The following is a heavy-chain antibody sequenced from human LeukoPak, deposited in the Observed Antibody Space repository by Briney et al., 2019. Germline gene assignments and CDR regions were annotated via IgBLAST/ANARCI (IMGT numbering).Heavy chain of an antibody. CDR3: ARVYCSSTSCYKSWFDP. CDR1: GGSISSYY. D-gene: IGHD2-2*02. V-gene: IGHV4-59*12. CDR2: IYYTGNT. Sequence: SETLSLTCTVSGGSISSYYWSWIRQPPGKGLEWIGYIYYTGNTNYNPSLKSRVTISVDTSKNQFSLKLSSVTAADTAVYYCARVYCSSTSCYKSWFDPWGQGTLATVSS. J-gene: IGHJ5*02.